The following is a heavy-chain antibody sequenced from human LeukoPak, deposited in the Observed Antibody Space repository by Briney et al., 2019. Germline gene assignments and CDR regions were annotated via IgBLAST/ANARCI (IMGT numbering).Heavy chain of an antibody. CDR3: ARDLSGGKLRYFDWLPPDY. J-gene: IGHJ4*02. Sequence: GASVKVSCKTSGYTFTGYYIHWVRQAPGQGLEWMGWINPNGGGTNYAQKFQGRVTVTRDTSTSTVYMELSSLRSEDTAVYYCARDLSGGKLRYFDWLPPDYWGQGTLVTVSS. V-gene: IGHV1-2*02. CDR1: GYTFTGYY. D-gene: IGHD3-9*01. CDR2: INPNGGGT.